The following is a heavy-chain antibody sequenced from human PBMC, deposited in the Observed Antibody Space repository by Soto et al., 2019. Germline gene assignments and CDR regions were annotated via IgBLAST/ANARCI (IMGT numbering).Heavy chain of an antibody. J-gene: IGHJ4*02. CDR3: SGYDILTGHLTSGY. Sequence: PSETLSLTCTVSGGSISSSSYYWGWIRQPPGKGLEWIGSIYYSGSTYYNPSLKSRVTISVDTSKNQFSLKLSSVTAADTAVYYCSGYDILTGHLTSGYWGQGTLVTVS. D-gene: IGHD3-9*01. CDR1: GGSISSSSYY. CDR2: IYYSGST. V-gene: IGHV4-39*01.